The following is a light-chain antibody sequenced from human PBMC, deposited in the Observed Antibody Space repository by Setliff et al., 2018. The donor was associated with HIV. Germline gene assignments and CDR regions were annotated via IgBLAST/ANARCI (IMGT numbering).Light chain of an antibody. J-gene: IGLJ1*01. CDR1: SSDVGGYNY. Sequence: QSALTQPASVSGSPGQSITISCTGTSSDVGGYNYVSWYRQHPGKAPRLMIYEVSNRPSGVSNRFPGSKSGNTASLTISGLQAEDEADYYCYSYVGGGSIRYVFGTGTKVTVL. V-gene: IGLV2-14*01. CDR2: EVS. CDR3: YSYVGGGSIRYV.